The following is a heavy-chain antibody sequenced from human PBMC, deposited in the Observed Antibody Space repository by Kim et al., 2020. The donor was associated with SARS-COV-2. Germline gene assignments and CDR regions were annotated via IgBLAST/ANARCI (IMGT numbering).Heavy chain of an antibody. CDR2: TT. Sequence: TTENSASVKGRFTISRDDSKSIAYLKMNSLKTEDTAVYYCTRDHYYGMDVWGQGTTVTVSS. V-gene: IGHV3-49*02. J-gene: IGHJ6*02. CDR3: TRDHYYGMDV.